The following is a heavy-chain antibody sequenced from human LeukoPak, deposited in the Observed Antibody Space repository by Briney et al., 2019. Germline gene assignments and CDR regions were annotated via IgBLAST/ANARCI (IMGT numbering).Heavy chain of an antibody. D-gene: IGHD1-26*01. CDR2: ISGSGGST. CDR1: GGSFSGYY. V-gene: IGHV3-23*01. CDR3: AKPFSAGRWNYFDY. J-gene: IGHJ4*02. Sequence: PSETLSLTCAVYGGSFSGYYWSWVRQAPGKGLEWVSAISGSGGSTYYADSVKGRFTISRDNSKNTLYLQMNSLRAEDTAVYYCAKPFSAGRWNYFDYWGQGTLVTVSS.